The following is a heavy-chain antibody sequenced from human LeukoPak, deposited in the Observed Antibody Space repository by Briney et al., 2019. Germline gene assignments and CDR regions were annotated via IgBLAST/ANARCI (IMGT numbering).Heavy chain of an antibody. CDR2: ISISGSKT. Sequence: SGGSLRLSCAASEFDFSSHAMTWVRQAPGKGLEWVSAISISGSKTYYADSVKGRFTISRDNSKNTLYLQMNSLRAEDTAVYYCAREVVVTYGMDVWGQGTTVTVSS. V-gene: IGHV3-23*01. D-gene: IGHD3-22*01. CDR1: EFDFSSHA. CDR3: AREVVVTYGMDV. J-gene: IGHJ6*02.